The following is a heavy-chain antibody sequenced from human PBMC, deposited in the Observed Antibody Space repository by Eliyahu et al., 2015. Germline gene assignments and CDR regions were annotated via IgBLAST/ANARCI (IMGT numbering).Heavy chain of an antibody. CDR3: AKDTPLRGYSYGYDY. V-gene: IGHV3-9*01. D-gene: IGHD5-18*01. CDR1: GFPFXDYA. Sequence: EVQLVESGGGLVQPGRSLRLSCAAXGFPFXDYAMHWVRQAPGKGLEWVSGISWNSGSIGYADSVKGRFTISRDNAKNSLYLQMNSLRAEDTALYYCAKDTPLRGYSYGYDYWGQGTLVTVSS. J-gene: IGHJ4*02. CDR2: ISWNSGSI.